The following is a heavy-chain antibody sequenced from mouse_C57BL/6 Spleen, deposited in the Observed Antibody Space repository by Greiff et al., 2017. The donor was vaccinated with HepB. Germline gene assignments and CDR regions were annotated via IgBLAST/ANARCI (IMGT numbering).Heavy chain of an antibody. CDR2: IDPSDSYT. J-gene: IGHJ4*01. V-gene: IGHV1-50*01. CDR3: ARGAYGSYAMDY. D-gene: IGHD1-1*01. CDR1: GYTFTSYW. Sequence: QVQLQQPGAELVKPGASVKLSCKASGYTFTSYWMQWVKQRPGQGLEWIGEIDPSDSYTNYNQKFKGKATLTVDTSSSTAYMQLSSLTSEDSAVYYCARGAYGSYAMDYWGQGTSVTVSS.